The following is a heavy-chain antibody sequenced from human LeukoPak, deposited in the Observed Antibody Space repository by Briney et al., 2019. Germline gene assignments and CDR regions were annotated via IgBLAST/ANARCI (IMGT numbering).Heavy chain of an antibody. CDR1: GGSFSGYY. Sequence: SETLSLTCAVYGGSFSGYYWSWIRQPPGKGLEWIGEINHSGSTNYNPSLKSRVTISVDTSKNQFSLKLSSVTAADTAVYYCARRHYDILTGYYCWFDPWGQGTLVTVSS. CDR3: ARRHYDILTGYYCWFDP. V-gene: IGHV4-34*01. J-gene: IGHJ5*02. D-gene: IGHD3-9*01. CDR2: INHSGST.